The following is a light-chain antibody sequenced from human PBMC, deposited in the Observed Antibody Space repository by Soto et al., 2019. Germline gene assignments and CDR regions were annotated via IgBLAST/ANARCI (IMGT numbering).Light chain of an antibody. Sequence: DIQLTQSPTSLSASVGDRVTITCRASQSIGIYLHWYQQKEGKAPNLLIHGASSLQSGVPSRFSGSGSGTDFTLTTISLHPEAFATDYCQQTSSTPHTFGGGSKVEIK. CDR2: GAS. V-gene: IGKV1-39*01. J-gene: IGKJ4*01. CDR3: QQTSSTPHT. CDR1: QSIGIY.